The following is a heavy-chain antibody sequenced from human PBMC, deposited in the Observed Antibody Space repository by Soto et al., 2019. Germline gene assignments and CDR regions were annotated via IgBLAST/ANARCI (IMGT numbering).Heavy chain of an antibody. CDR3: AKEFFDSSGCYPSLDALDI. Sequence: QVQLAESGGGVVQPGRSLTITCAASGFTLGTYGMHWVRQDPGKGLEWVAVISNDGGDKYYSDSVMGRFTISRDNSKNTLFLQMNSLRAEDTAVYFCAKEFFDSSGCYPSLDALDIWGQGTVVTVSS. J-gene: IGHJ3*02. V-gene: IGHV3-30*18. CDR1: GFTLGTYG. CDR2: ISNDGGDK. D-gene: IGHD3-22*01.